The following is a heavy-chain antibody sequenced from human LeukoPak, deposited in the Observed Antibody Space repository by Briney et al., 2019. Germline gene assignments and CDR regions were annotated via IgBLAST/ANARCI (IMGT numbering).Heavy chain of an antibody. CDR2: IYNSVTT. J-gene: IGHJ2*01. CDR3: ARFGHHLVPNYYYVDL. Sequence: SETLSLTCTVSGDSISGYYWSWFRQPPGKGLEWIAYIYNSVTTNYSLSLKSRVTISLDTSKNQISLKLSSVTAADTAVYYCARFGHHLVPNYYYVDLWGRGTLVTVSS. V-gene: IGHV4-59*13. D-gene: IGHD6-13*01. CDR1: GDSISGYY.